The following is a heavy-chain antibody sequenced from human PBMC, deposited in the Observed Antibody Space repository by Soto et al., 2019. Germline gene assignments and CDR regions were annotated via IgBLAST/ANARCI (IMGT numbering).Heavy chain of an antibody. CDR1: GGSISSGYYY. D-gene: IGHD1-20*01. V-gene: IGHV4-30-4*01. CDR3: ARAQSRDNGLVDAFDI. J-gene: IGHJ3*02. Sequence: SETLSLTCTVSGGSISSGYYYWSWIRQPPGKGLEWIGYIYSSGSTYYNPSLKSRLTISPDTSKSQFSLKLSSVTAADTAVYYCARAQSRDNGLVDAFDIWGQRTMVTVSS. CDR2: IYSSGST.